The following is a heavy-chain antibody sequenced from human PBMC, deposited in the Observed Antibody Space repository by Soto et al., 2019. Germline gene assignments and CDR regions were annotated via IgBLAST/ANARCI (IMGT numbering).Heavy chain of an antibody. J-gene: IGHJ4*02. V-gene: IGHV3-66*01. CDR2: IYSGGGT. D-gene: IGHD3-9*01. CDR3: ARIAKDYFDNC. Sequence: SGGGLVPTGGSLRLSWAASGITISVNYMSWVRQVPGKGLEWVSVIYSGGGTQYADSVRGRFTISRDNSKNTVYLQMNSLRAEDTAVYYCARIAKDYFDNCWGQGTLVTVST. CDR1: GITISVNY.